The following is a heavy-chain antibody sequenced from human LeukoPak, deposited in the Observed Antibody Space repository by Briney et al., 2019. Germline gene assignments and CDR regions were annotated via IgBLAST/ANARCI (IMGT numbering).Heavy chain of an antibody. Sequence: SETLSLTCTVSGASISSISYYWSWIRQPAGKGLEWIGRIYTSGSTNYNPSLKSRVTMSVDTSKNQFSLKLSSVTAADTAVYYCASGGNIVATSHYYYYYMDVWGKGTTVTVSS. J-gene: IGHJ6*03. D-gene: IGHD5-12*01. CDR3: ASGGNIVATSHYYYYYMDV. CDR2: IYTSGST. CDR1: GASISSISYY. V-gene: IGHV4-61*02.